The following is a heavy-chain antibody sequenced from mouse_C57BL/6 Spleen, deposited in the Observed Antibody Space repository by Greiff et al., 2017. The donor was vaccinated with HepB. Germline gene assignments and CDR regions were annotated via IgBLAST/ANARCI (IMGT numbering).Heavy chain of an antibody. CDR3: AREADSYFGC. D-gene: IGHD2-4*01. CDR1: GYTFTDYN. J-gene: IGHJ2*01. Sequence: EVQLQQSGPELVKPGASVKIPCKASGYTFTDYNMDWVKQSHGKSLEWIGDITPNNGGTIYNQKFKGTATLTVDKSSSTAYMELRSLTSEYTAVYYWAREADSYFGCWGQGTTLTVSS. V-gene: IGHV1-18*01. CDR2: ITPNNGGT.